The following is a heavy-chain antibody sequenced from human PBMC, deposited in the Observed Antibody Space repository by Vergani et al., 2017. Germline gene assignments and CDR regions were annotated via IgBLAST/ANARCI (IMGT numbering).Heavy chain of an antibody. D-gene: IGHD6-13*01. Sequence: QVQLQESGPGLVKPSETLSLTCTVSGGSVSSGSYYWSWIRQPPGKGLEWIGYIYYSGSTNYNPSLKSRVTISVDTSKNQFSLKLSSVTAADTAVYYCVKSPSSSSWYLSPFDYWGQGTLVTVSS. CDR2: IYYSGST. CDR3: VKSPSSSSWYLSPFDY. J-gene: IGHJ4*02. CDR1: GGSVSSGSYY. V-gene: IGHV4-61*01.